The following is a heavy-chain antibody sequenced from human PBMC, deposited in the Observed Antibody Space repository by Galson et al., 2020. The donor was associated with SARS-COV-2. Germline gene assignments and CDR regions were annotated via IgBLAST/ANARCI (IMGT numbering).Heavy chain of an antibody. V-gene: IGHV3-48*03. J-gene: IGHJ4*02. CDR2: ISSSGSTI. CDR3: ARADYYDRSGYYRPFDY. Sequence: GESLKISCAASGFPFRSYEMNWVRQAPGKGLEWISYISSSGSTIQYADSVKGRFTISRDNAKNSLYLQMNSLRDEDTAVYYCARADYYDRSGYYRPFDYWGQGTLVTVSS. D-gene: IGHD3-22*01. CDR1: GFPFRSYE.